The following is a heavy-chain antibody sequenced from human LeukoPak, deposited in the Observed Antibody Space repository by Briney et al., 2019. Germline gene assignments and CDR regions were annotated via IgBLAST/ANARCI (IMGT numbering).Heavy chain of an antibody. D-gene: IGHD3-22*01. V-gene: IGHV1-2*02. CDR3: ARDLYYDSSGYRTDAFDI. CDR1: GYTFTGYH. J-gene: IGHJ3*02. Sequence: AASVKVSCKASGYTFTGYHMHWVRQAPGQGLEWMGWINPNSGGTNYAQKFQGRVTMTRDTSISTAYMELSRLRSDDTAVYYCARDLYYDSSGYRTDAFDIWGQGTMVTVSS. CDR2: INPNSGGT.